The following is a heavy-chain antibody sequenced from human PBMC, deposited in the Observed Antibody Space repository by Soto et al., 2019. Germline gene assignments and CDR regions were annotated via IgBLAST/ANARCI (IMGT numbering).Heavy chain of an antibody. V-gene: IGHV3-30-3*01. D-gene: IGHD1-7*01. CDR3: AREELRALDY. J-gene: IGHJ4*02. CDR1: GFTFSSYA. Sequence: QVQLVESGGGVVQPGRSLRLSCAASGFTFSSYAIHWVRQAPGKGLEWVGFISYDGGNKFYADSVKGRLTISRDNSKNTLDLQMNSLRAEDTALYYWAREELRALDYWGQGTLVTVSS. CDR2: ISYDGGNK.